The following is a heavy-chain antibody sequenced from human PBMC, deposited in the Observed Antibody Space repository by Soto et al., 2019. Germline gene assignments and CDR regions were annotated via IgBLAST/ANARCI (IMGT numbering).Heavy chain of an antibody. J-gene: IGHJ5*02. CDR2: ISAYNGNT. D-gene: IGHD2-2*01. V-gene: IGHV1-18*01. Sequence: ASVKVSCKASGYTFTSYGISWVRQAPGQGLEWMGWISAYNGNTNYAQKLQGRVTMTTDTSTSTAYMELRSLRSDDTAVYYCARVSLVVASRTSPTAWFDPWGQGTLVTVSS. CDR1: GYTFTSYG. CDR3: ARVSLVVASRTSPTAWFDP.